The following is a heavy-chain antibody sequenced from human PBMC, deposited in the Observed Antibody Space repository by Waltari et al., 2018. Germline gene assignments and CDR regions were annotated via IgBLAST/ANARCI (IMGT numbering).Heavy chain of an antibody. J-gene: IGHJ2*01. CDR1: GYSFTNYW. CDR3: ARLSLPRRVYGHFDL. D-gene: IGHD6-6*01. CDR2: IDPIDSYT. Sequence: EVQLVQSGAEVKKPGESLRISCQGSGYSFTNYWISWVRQVPGKGLEWMGRIDPIDSYTNYSPSFQGHVTISVDKSVSTAYLQWSSLEASDTAMYYCARLSLPRRVYGHFDLWGRGTLVTVSS. V-gene: IGHV5-10-1*03.